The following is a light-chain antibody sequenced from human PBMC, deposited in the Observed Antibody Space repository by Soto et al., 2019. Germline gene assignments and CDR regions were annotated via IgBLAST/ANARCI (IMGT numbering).Light chain of an antibody. CDR3: SSYAGSNNFVV. Sequence: QSALTQPPSASGSLGQSVTISCTGTSSDVGGYNYVSWYQQHPGKAPKLVIYEVSKRPSGVPDRFSCSKSDNTASLTVSGLQAEDEADFYCSSYAGSNNFVVFGGGTKLTVL. CDR1: SSDVGGYNY. V-gene: IGLV2-8*01. J-gene: IGLJ3*02. CDR2: EVS.